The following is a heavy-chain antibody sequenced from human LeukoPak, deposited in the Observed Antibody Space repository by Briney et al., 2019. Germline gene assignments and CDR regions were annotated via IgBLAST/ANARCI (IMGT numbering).Heavy chain of an antibody. CDR3: ARVDSSRAFDI. J-gene: IGHJ3*02. D-gene: IGHD3/OR15-3a*01. Sequence: GGSLRLSCAASGFTVSSNYMSWVRQAPGKGLEWVSVIYSGGSTYYADSVKGRFTISRDNSKNTLYLQMNSLRAEDTAVYYCARVDSSRAFDIWGQGTMVTVSS. V-gene: IGHV3-53*01. CDR1: GFTVSSNY. CDR2: IYSGGST.